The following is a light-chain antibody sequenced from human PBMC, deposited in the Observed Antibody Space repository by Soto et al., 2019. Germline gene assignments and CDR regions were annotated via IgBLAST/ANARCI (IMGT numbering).Light chain of an antibody. Sequence: DIQMNQSPSTLPASVGDRVTINLRASQSISNWLAWYQRKSGTAPNLLIYHASTLESGVPSRFSGSGSGTEFTLTISSLQPDDFATYYCQQYNTFWTFGPGTKVDI. CDR1: QSISNW. CDR3: QQYNTFWT. CDR2: HAS. V-gene: IGKV1-5*01. J-gene: IGKJ1*01.